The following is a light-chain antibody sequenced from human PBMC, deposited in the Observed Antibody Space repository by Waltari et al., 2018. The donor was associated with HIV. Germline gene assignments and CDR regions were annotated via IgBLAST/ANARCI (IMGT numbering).Light chain of an antibody. V-gene: IGLV3-25*03. CDR2: TDI. CDR3: QSADNSSTYKI. J-gene: IGLJ2*01. Sequence: SYELTQPPSVSVSPGQTARITCSGDALPNHYASWYQQKPGQAPVLVIYTDIERPSGIPERFSGSSSGTTVTLTISGVQAEDEADYYCQSADNSSTYKIFGGGTKLTVL. CDR1: ALPNHY.